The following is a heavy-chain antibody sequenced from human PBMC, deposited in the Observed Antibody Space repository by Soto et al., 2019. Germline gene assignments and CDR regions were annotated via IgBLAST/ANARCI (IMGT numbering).Heavy chain of an antibody. CDR1: GFTFSGYS. J-gene: IGHJ4*02. CDR2: ISSSSSTI. Sequence: EVQLVESGGGLVQPGGSLRLSCAASGFTFSGYSMNWVRQAPGKGLEWVSYISSSSSTIYYADSVKGRFTISRDNAKNSLYLQMNSLRAEDTAVYYCARDIDGATEVGYFDYWGQGTLVTVSS. CDR3: ARDIDGATEVGYFDY. V-gene: IGHV3-48*01. D-gene: IGHD1-26*01.